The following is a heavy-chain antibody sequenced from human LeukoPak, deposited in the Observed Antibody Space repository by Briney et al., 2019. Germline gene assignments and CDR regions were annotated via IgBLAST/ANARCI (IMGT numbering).Heavy chain of an antibody. V-gene: IGHV3-21*04. CDR3: AKANLRWRQWLVLYRGDAFDI. J-gene: IGHJ3*02. D-gene: IGHD6-19*01. CDR1: GFSFSSYS. Sequence: TGGSLRLSCAASGFSFSSYSMNWVRQAPGKGLEWVSSITTSSSYIYYADSVKGRFTISRDNAKNSLFLQMNSLRAEDTAVYYCAKANLRWRQWLVLYRGDAFDIWGQGTMVTVSS. CDR2: ITTSSSYI.